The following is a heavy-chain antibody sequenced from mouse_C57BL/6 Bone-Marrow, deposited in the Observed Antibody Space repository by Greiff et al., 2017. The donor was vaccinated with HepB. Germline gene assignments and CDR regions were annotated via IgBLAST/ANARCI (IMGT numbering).Heavy chain of an antibody. CDR3: TSDPPYYYGSSRWYFDV. CDR2: ISSGGDYI. J-gene: IGHJ1*03. V-gene: IGHV5-9-1*02. CDR1: GFTFSSYA. D-gene: IGHD1-1*01. Sequence: EVQGVESGEGLVKPGGSLKLSCAASGFTFSSYAMSWVRQTPEKRLEWVAYISSGGDYIYYADTVKGRFTISRDNARNTLYLQMSSLKSEDTAMYYCTSDPPYYYGSSRWYFDVWGTGTTVTVSS.